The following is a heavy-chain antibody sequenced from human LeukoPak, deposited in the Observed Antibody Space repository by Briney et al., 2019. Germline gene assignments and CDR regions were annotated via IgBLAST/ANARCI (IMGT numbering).Heavy chain of an antibody. CDR3: ARDCSSTSCYAGFAFDI. CDR2: ISAYNGNT. J-gene: IGHJ3*02. V-gene: IGHV1-18*01. Sequence: ASVKVSCKGSVYTFTSYGISWVRQAPGQGLEWMGWISAYNGNTNYAQKLQGRVTMTTDTSTSTAYMELRSLRSDDTAVYYCARDCSSTSCYAGFAFDIWGQGTMVTVSS. CDR1: VYTFTSYG. D-gene: IGHD2-2*01.